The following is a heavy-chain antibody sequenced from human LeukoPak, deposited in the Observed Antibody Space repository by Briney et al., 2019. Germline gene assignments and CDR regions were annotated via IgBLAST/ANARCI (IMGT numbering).Heavy chain of an antibody. Sequence: GGSLRLSCAASGFTFSNAWMSWVRQAPGKGLEWVSATVGSGPDTYHADSVKGRFTVSRDNSRNTLYLQMNSLRVEDTAVYYCTKAPLRSCTGAFCYPFDYWGQGTLVTVSS. CDR3: TKAPLRSCTGAFCYPFDY. CDR2: TVGSGPDT. D-gene: IGHD2-8*02. J-gene: IGHJ4*02. CDR1: GFTFSNAW. V-gene: IGHV3-23*01.